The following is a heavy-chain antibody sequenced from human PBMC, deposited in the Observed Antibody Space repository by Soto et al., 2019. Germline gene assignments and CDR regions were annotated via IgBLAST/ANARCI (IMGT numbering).Heavy chain of an antibody. CDR3: ARGPEERGLDY. CDR1: GFTFSSYA. CDR2: ISYDGSNK. D-gene: IGHD1-26*01. V-gene: IGHV3-30-3*01. J-gene: IGHJ4*02. Sequence: QVQLLESGGGVVQPGRSLRLSCAASGFTFSSYAMHWVRQAPGKGLEWVAVISYDGSNKYYADSVKGRFTISRDNSKNMLYLQMNSRRDDDPALYYCARGPEERGLDYWGQGTLVTVSS.